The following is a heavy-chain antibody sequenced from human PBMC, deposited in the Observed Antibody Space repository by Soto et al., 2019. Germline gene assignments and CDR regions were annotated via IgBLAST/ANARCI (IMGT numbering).Heavy chain of an antibody. Sequence: PSETLPLTCTVSEGSTSSGGYYWSWIRQHPGKGLEWIGYIYYSGSTYYNPSLKSRVTISVDTSKNQFSLKLSSVTAADTAVYYCARDDSPTIFGDRHAFDIWGQGTMVTVSS. CDR2: IYYSGST. D-gene: IGHD3-3*01. J-gene: IGHJ3*02. CDR3: ARDDSPTIFGDRHAFDI. CDR1: EGSTSSGGYY. V-gene: IGHV4-31*03.